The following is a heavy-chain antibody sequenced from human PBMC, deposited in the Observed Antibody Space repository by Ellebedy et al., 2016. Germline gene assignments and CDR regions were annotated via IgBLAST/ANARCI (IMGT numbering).Heavy chain of an antibody. J-gene: IGHJ4*02. V-gene: IGHV3-23*01. CDR1: GFTFSSYA. Sequence: GESLKISCAASGFTFSSYAMSWVRQAPGKGLEWVSSISGSGTSTYYADSVKGRFTISRDNSKNTLYLQMNSLRAEDTAVYYCARFSGSYRNLDYWGQGTLVTVSS. CDR2: ISGSGTST. CDR3: ARFSGSYRNLDY. D-gene: IGHD1-26*01.